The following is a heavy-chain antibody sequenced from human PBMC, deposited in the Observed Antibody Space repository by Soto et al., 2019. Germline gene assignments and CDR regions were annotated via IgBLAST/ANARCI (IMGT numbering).Heavy chain of an antibody. V-gene: IGHV3-53*01. CDR1: GFTVSNNY. D-gene: IGHD3-16*01. CDR2: MYSGGST. CDR3: TQLGAFDV. Sequence: EVQLVESGGAWIQPGGSLILSCAASGFTVSNNYISWVRQAPGKGLEWVSLMYSGGSTHYANSVKGRFTISRDGSKNTVYLQMKSLRADDTAVYYCTQLGAFDVWGQGTMVTVSS. J-gene: IGHJ3*01.